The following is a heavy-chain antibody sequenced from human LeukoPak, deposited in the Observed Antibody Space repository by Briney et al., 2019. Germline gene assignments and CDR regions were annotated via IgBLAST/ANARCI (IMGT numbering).Heavy chain of an antibody. Sequence: SETLSLTCAVYGGSFSGYYWSWIRQPPGKGLEWIGEINHSGSTNYNPSLKSRVTISVDTSKNQFSLKLSSVTAADTAVYYCARRPRASDYIWGTYRFDYWGQGTLVTVSP. CDR2: INHSGST. CDR3: ARRPRASDYIWGTYRFDY. J-gene: IGHJ4*02. D-gene: IGHD3-16*02. V-gene: IGHV4-34*01. CDR1: GGSFSGYY.